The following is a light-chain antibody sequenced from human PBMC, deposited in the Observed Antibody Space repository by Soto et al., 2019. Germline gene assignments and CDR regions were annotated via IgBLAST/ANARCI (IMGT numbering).Light chain of an antibody. CDR3: QQYDNLIT. CDR1: QDISNY. J-gene: IGKJ5*01. CDR2: DAS. Sequence: IQMTQSPSSLSASVGDRVTITCQASQDISNYLNWFQHKPGKAPKLLIYDASNLQTGVPSRFSGSGSGTDFTFTISSLQPEDIATYYCQQYDNLITFGQGTRLEIK. V-gene: IGKV1-33*01.